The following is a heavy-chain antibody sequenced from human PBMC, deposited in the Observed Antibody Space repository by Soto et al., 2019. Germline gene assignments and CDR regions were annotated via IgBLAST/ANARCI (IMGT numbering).Heavy chain of an antibody. CDR2: IIPIFGTA. CDR1: GGTFSSYA. V-gene: IGHV1-69*13. CDR3: ARGYDSSGYHYLDY. D-gene: IGHD3-22*01. Sequence: GASVKVSCKASGGTFSSYAISWVRQAPGQGLEWMGGIIPIFGTANYAQKFQGRVTITADESTSTAYMELSSLRSEDTAVYYCARGYDSSGYHYLDYWGQGTLVTVSS. J-gene: IGHJ4*02.